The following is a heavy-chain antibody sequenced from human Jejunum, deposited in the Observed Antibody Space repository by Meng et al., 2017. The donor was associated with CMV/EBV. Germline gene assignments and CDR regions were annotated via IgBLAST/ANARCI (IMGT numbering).Heavy chain of an antibody. D-gene: IGHD3-10*01. CDR1: GFTFSNYW. CDR2: IKQDGSEK. J-gene: IGHJ4*02. V-gene: IGHV3-7*01. Sequence: LSCAASGFTFSNYWMTWVRQAPAKGLEWVANIKQDGSEKFYVDSVKGRFTISRDNAKNSLYLQMNSLRGDDTGVYYCGRNRVDYWGQGTLVTVSS. CDR3: GRNRVDY.